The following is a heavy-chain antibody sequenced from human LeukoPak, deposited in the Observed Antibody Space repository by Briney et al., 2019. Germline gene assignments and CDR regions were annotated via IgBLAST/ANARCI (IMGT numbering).Heavy chain of an antibody. Sequence: GGSLRLSCAASGFTFSSYSMNWVRQAPGKGLEWVSSISSSGSNIYYADSVKGRFTISRDNAKNSLYLQMNSLRAEDTGVYYCARDLDGSGPDDWGQGTLVTVSS. CDR3: ARDLDGSGPDD. V-gene: IGHV3-21*01. J-gene: IGHJ4*02. D-gene: IGHD3-10*01. CDR2: ISSSGSNI. CDR1: GFTFSSYS.